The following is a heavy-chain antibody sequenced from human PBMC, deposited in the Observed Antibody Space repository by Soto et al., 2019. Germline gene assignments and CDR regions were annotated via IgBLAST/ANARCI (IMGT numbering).Heavy chain of an antibody. CDR1: GFTFSSYA. CDR2: ISYDGSNK. J-gene: IGHJ3*02. D-gene: IGHD3-22*01. Sequence: GGSLRLSCAASGFTFSSYAMHWVRQAPGKGLEWVAVISYDGSNKYYADSVKGRFTISRDNSKNTLYLQMNSLRAEDTAVYYCARAKGYYDSSGRNAFDIWGQGTMVTVSS. V-gene: IGHV3-30-3*01. CDR3: ARAKGYYDSSGRNAFDI.